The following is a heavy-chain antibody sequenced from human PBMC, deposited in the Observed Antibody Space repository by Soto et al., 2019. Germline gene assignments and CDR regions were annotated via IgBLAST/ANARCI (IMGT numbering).Heavy chain of an antibody. CDR1: GYTFTGYF. Sequence: VASVKVSCKASGYTFTGYFMHWVRQAPGQGLEWMGWISAYNGNTNYAQKLQGRVTMTTDTSTSTAYMELRSLRSDDTAVYYCARVDSSGWYDYWGQGTLVTVSS. V-gene: IGHV1-18*04. CDR3: ARVDSSGWYDY. CDR2: ISAYNGNT. D-gene: IGHD6-19*01. J-gene: IGHJ4*02.